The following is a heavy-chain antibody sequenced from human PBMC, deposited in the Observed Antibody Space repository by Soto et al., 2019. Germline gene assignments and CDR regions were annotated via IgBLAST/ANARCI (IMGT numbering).Heavy chain of an antibody. CDR1: GYTFTSYY. CDR3: ARGYLDVDTAMVTDWVMDV. D-gene: IGHD5-18*01. V-gene: IGHV1-8*01. J-gene: IGHJ6*02. Sequence: ASVNVSCKSSGYTFTSYYINWVRQATGQGLEWMGWMNPNSGNTGYGQKFQGRVTMTRNTSISTAYMELSSLRSEDTAVYYCARGYLDVDTAMVTDWVMDVWGQGTTVTVSS. CDR2: MNPNSGNT.